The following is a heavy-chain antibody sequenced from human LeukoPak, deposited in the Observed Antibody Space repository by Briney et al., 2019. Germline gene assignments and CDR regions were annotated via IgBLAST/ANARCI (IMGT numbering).Heavy chain of an antibody. D-gene: IGHD3/OR15-3a*01. CDR3: AKGEFWTGIGEFFLY. J-gene: IGHJ1*01. Sequence: PGGSLRLSCAASGFSFSTYGMFWVRQAPGKGLEWVGVVSYDGSKQYYADSVKGRFTISRDNSKNTLYLQKDSLRAEDTAVYYCAKGEFWTGIGEFFLYWGQGTLVTVSS. V-gene: IGHV3-33*07. CDR2: VSYDGSKQ. CDR1: GFSFSTYG.